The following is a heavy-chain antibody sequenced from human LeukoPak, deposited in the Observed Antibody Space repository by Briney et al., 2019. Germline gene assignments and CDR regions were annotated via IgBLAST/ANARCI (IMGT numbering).Heavy chain of an antibody. D-gene: IGHD6-19*01. V-gene: IGHV3-11*01. CDR3: AKRSGYTTGWFFDF. Sequence: GGSLRLSCAASGFTFSDYYMSWIRQAPGKGLEWVSYISSSGSTIYYADSVKGRFTISRDNAKNSLYLQMNSLRAEDTAVFYCAKRSGYTTGWFFDFWGQGTLVTVSS. CDR1: GFTFSDYY. J-gene: IGHJ4*02. CDR2: ISSSGSTI.